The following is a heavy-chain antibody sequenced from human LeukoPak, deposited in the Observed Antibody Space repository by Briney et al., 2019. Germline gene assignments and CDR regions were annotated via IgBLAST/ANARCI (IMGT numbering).Heavy chain of an antibody. CDR3: VREHYDFFLDY. J-gene: IGHJ4*02. V-gene: IGHV3-21*06. Sequence: GGSLRLSCAASEFVFSTYYMHWVRQAPGKGLEWASSIRGESDYIYYRDSEKGRFTISRDNAKNSLYLQMNRLRVEDTAVYFCVREHYDFFLDYWGQGTLVTVSS. D-gene: IGHD3-3*01. CDR2: IRGESDYI. CDR1: EFVFSTYY.